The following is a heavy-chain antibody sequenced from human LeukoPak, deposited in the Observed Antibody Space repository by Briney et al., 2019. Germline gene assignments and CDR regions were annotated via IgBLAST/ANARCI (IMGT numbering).Heavy chain of an antibody. V-gene: IGHV3-30-3*01. Sequence: GGSLRLSCAASGFTFSSYAMHWVRQAPGKGLEWVAVISYDGSNKYYADSVKGRFTISRDNSKNTLYLQMNSLRAEDTAVYYCARGGAAAARKRGIDYWGQGTLVTVSS. CDR3: ARGGAAAARKRGIDY. D-gene: IGHD6-13*01. CDR2: ISYDGSNK. J-gene: IGHJ4*02. CDR1: GFTFSSYA.